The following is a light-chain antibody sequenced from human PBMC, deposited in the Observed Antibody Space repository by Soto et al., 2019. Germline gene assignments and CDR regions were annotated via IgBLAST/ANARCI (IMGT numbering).Light chain of an antibody. CDR1: TRDIAGYNY. V-gene: IGLV2-14*01. CDR2: EVS. Sequence: SVLTQPASVSGSLGQSITISCTGTTRDIAGYNYISWYQQLPGKAPKLIIYEVSNRPSGISDRFSASKSGNTASLTISGLQAEDEADYYCSSYTNSNTRVFGTGTKVTVL. J-gene: IGLJ1*01. CDR3: SSYTNSNTRV.